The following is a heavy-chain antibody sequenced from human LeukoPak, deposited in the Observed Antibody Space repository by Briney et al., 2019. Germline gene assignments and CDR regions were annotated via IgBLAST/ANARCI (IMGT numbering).Heavy chain of an antibody. Sequence: GRSLRLSCAASGFIFSSHGMHWVRQAPGKGLEWVAVIWYDGSNKYYADSVKGRFTISRDNSKNTLYLQMDSLRGEDTAVYYCARDPVRDGYPYSFDCWGQGTLVTVSS. D-gene: IGHD5-24*01. J-gene: IGHJ4*02. CDR3: ARDPVRDGYPYSFDC. CDR1: GFIFSSHG. V-gene: IGHV3-33*01. CDR2: IWYDGSNK.